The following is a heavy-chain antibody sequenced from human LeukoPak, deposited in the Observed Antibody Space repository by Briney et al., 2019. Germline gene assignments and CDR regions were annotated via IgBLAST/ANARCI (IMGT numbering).Heavy chain of an antibody. CDR1: GGSISSYY. D-gene: IGHD6-6*01. V-gene: IGHV4-59*01. Sequence: PSETLSLTCTVSGGSISSYYWSWIRQPPGKGLEWIGYIYYRGSTNYNPSLKSRVTISVDTSKNQFSLKLSSVTAADTAVYYCARDGLVRVYDYWGQGTLVTVSS. CDR3: ARDGLVRVYDY. J-gene: IGHJ4*02. CDR2: IYYRGST.